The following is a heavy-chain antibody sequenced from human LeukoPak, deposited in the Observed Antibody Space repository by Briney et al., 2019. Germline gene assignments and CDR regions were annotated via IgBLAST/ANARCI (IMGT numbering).Heavy chain of an antibody. Sequence: SETLSLTCTVSGGSISSGGYYWSWIRQHPGKGLEWIGYIYYSGSTYYNPSLKSRVTISVDTSKNQFSLKLSSVTAADTAVYYCARVCGGDCYPPLHWGQGTLVTVSS. CDR1: GGSISSGGYY. D-gene: IGHD2-21*02. CDR2: IYYSGST. J-gene: IGHJ4*02. CDR3: ARVCGGDCYPPLH. V-gene: IGHV4-31*03.